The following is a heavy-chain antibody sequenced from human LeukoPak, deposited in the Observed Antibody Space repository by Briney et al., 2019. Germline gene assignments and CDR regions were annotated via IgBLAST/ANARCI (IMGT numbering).Heavy chain of an antibody. D-gene: IGHD6-13*01. CDR3: AKVLTILAGTPPYYFDY. CDR2: ISGSGGST. J-gene: IGHJ4*02. CDR1: GVTFSSYA. Sequence: GGSLRLSCAASGVTFSSYAMSWVRQAPGKGLEWVSAISGSGGSTYYADSVKGRFTIARDNSKNTLYLQMNSLRAEDTAVYYCAKVLTILAGTPPYYFDYWGQGTLVTVSS. V-gene: IGHV3-23*01.